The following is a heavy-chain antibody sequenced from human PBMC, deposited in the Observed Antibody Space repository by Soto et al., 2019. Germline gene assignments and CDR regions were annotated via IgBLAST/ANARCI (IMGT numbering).Heavy chain of an antibody. CDR3: AKDLAWLTAYYYYGMDV. D-gene: IGHD6-19*01. V-gene: IGHV3-30*02. CDR1: GFTFSSYG. Sequence: GGSLRLSCAASGFTFSSYGMHWVRQAPGKGLEWVAVIWYDGSNKYYADSVKGRFTISRDNSKNTLYLQMNSLRAEDTAVYYCAKDLAWLTAYYYYGMDVWGQGTTVTVSS. J-gene: IGHJ6*02. CDR2: IWYDGSNK.